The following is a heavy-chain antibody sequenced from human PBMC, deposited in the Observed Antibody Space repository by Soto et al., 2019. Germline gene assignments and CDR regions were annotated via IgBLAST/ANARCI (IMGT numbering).Heavy chain of an antibody. Sequence: GGSLRLSCAASGFIFSNYVMSWVRQAPGKGLEWVSGITATGSTTHYSDSVKGRFTISRDNSENTLYLQMNSLRAEDTAVYYCARAGPGYYYMDVWGKGTTVTVSS. CDR2: ITATGSTT. J-gene: IGHJ6*03. V-gene: IGHV3-23*01. CDR3: ARAGPGYYYMDV. CDR1: GFIFSNYV.